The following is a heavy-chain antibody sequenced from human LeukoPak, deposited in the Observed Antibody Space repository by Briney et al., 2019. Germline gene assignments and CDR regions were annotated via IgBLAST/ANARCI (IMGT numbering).Heavy chain of an antibody. D-gene: IGHD3-3*01. CDR3: ARQIRFLEWFFDY. Sequence: GASVKVSCKASGVIFSNFAFNWVRQAPGQGLEWMGGIIPIFGTANYAQKFQGRVTITADESTSTAYMELSSLRSEDTAVYYCARQIRFLEWFFDYWGQGTLVTVSS. V-gene: IGHV1-69*13. J-gene: IGHJ4*02. CDR1: GVIFSNFA. CDR2: IIPIFGTA.